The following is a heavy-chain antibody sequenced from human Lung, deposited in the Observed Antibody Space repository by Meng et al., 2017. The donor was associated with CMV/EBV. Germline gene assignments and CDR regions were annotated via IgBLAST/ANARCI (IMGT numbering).Heavy chain of an antibody. CDR1: GFNFNTYA. CDR2: LWYDGTNK. V-gene: IGHV3-33*01. J-gene: IGHJ4*02. Sequence: VRLVESGGGVVQTGTYLRLSCAASGFNFNTYAMHWVRQAPGKGLEWVAILWYDGTNKDYADSVKGRFTISRDNSKNTVYLQMDSLRADDTAIYYCARVLKEDYFDYWGQGTLVTVSS. CDR3: ARVLKEDYFDY.